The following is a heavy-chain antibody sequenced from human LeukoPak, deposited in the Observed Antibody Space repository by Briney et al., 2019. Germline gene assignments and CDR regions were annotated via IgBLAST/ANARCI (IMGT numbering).Heavy chain of an antibody. CDR1: GFTFSSYS. V-gene: IGHV3-48*01. CDR2: ISSSSSTI. D-gene: IGHD6-6*01. J-gene: IGHJ4*02. CDR3: ARGPSYSSSTFHFDY. Sequence: GGSLRLSCAASGFTFSSYSMNWVRQAPGKGLEWVSYISSSSSTIYYADSVKGRFTISRDNAKNSLYLQMNSLRAEDTAVYYCARGPSYSSSTFHFDYWGQGTLVTVS.